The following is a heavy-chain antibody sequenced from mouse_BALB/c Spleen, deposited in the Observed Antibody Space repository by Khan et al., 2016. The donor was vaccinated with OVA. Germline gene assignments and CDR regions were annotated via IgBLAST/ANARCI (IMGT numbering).Heavy chain of an antibody. CDR1: GYTFTDFY. D-gene: IGHD1-2*01. Sequence: QVQLQQPGAELARPGASVKLSCKASGYTFTDFYINWVKQRTGQGLEWIGEISPGSGDTFYNERFKDKATLTADKSSNTAYMQLSCLTSEASAVYFCARRNYFGYTFAYWGQGTLVTVSA. CDR2: ISPGSGDT. J-gene: IGHJ3*01. CDR3: ARRNYFGYTFAY. V-gene: IGHV1-77*01.